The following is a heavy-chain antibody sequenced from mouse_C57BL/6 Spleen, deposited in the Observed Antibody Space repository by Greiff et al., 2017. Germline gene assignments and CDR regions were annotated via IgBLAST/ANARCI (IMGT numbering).Heavy chain of an antibody. D-gene: IGHD2-1*01. Sequence: EVKLVESGEGLVKPGGSLKLSCAASGFTFSSYALSWVRQTPEKRLEWVAYISSGGDYIYYADTVKGRFTISRDNARNTLYLQMSSLKSEDTAMNYCTRDKIYYGNGGYFDYWGQGTTLTVAS. CDR3: TRDKIYYGNGGYFDY. V-gene: IGHV5-9-1*02. CDR1: GFTFSSYA. J-gene: IGHJ2*01. CDR2: ISSGGDYI.